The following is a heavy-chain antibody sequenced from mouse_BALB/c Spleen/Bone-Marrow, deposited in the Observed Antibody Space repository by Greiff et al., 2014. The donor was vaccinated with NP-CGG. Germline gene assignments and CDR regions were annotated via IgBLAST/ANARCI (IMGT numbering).Heavy chain of an antibody. Sequence: VKLQESGAELERRGSSVKISCKASGYAFSGYWMNWVKQRPGQGLEWIGQIYPGDGDTDYNGKFKGKATLTADKSSSTAYMQLSSLTSEDSAVYFCARGGISVDYWGQRTTLPVSS. CDR1: GYAFSGYW. J-gene: IGHJ2*01. V-gene: IGHV1-80*01. CDR2: IYPGDGDT. CDR3: ARGGISVDY.